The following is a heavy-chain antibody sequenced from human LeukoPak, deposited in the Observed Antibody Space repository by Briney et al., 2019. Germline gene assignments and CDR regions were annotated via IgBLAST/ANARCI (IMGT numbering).Heavy chain of an antibody. D-gene: IGHD2-2*01. CDR3: ARANFLYCSSSTCLFDY. V-gene: IGHV1-2*02. Sequence: ASVKVSCKASGYTFTDCYMHWVRQAPGQGSEWMGWINPNDGDTNYAQKFQGRVTITRDTSISTAHMEVSRLRSDDTAVYYCARANFLYCSSSTCLFDYWGQGTLVTVSS. J-gene: IGHJ4*02. CDR2: INPNDGDT. CDR1: GYTFTDCY.